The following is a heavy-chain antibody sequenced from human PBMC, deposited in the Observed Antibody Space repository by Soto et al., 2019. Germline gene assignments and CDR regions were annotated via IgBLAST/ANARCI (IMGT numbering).Heavy chain of an antibody. J-gene: IGHJ6*02. Sequence: GESLKISCKGSGDSLNTYWIAWVRQMPGKGLEWMGITHPGDSETRYSPSFEGQVTISADKSISTAYLQWSSLKASDTAMYYCARQGRDGHNQGYGMDVWGQGTTVTVSS. V-gene: IGHV5-51*01. CDR2: THPGDSET. CDR1: GDSLNTYW. CDR3: ARQGRDGHNQGYGMDV.